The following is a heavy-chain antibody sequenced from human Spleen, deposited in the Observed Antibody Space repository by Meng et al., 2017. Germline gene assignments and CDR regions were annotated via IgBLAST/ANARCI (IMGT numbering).Heavy chain of an antibody. J-gene: IGHJ2*01. V-gene: IGHV4-34*01. CDR2: INHRGNT. Sequence: QVQLQQWGAGLLKPSETLSLTCVVSGGSFSDYYWSWTRQPPGKGLEWIGEINHRGNTNYNSFLESRVTISVDTSKNQFSLKLSSVTAADTAVYYCAREVPRKYFDLWGRGTLVTVSS. CDR1: GGSFSDYY. D-gene: IGHD1-14*01. CDR3: AREVPRKYFDL.